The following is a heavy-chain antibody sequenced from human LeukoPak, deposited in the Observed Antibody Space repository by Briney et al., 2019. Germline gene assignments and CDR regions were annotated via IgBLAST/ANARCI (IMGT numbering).Heavy chain of an antibody. Sequence: PGGSLRLSCAASGFTFSNAWMNWVRQAPGKGLEWVGRIKSKTDGGTTDYAAPVKGRFTISRDDSKNTLYLQLNSLKTEDTAVYYCTTAQGVYYYGMDVWGQGTTVTVSS. J-gene: IGHJ6*02. CDR2: IKSKTDGGTT. CDR1: GFTFSNAW. V-gene: IGHV3-15*07. CDR3: TTAQGVYYYGMDV.